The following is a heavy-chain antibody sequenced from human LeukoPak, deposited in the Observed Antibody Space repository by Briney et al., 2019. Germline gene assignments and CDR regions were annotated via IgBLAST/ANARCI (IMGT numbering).Heavy chain of an antibody. D-gene: IGHD3-3*01. CDR1: GYTFTSYG. CDR3: ARVFTYYDFWSGYFPPVEFDY. J-gene: IGHJ4*02. V-gene: IGHV1-18*01. Sequence: GASVKVSCKASGYTFTSYGISWVRQAPGQGLEWMGWISAHNGNTNYAQKLQGRVTMTTDTSTSTAYMELRSLRSDDTAVYYCARVFTYYDFWSGYFPPVEFDYWGQGTLVTVSS. CDR2: ISAHNGNT.